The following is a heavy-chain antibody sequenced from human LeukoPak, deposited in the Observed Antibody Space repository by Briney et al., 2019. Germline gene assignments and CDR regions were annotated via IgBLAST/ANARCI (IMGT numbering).Heavy chain of an antibody. V-gene: IGHV1-2*02. D-gene: IGHD2-8*02. CDR1: GYTFTSYY. J-gene: IGHJ5*01. CDR3: ARDPRDTGGSYDS. Sequence: ASVKVSCEASGYTFTSYYIHWVRQAPGQGPDWMGYINPRNGATNYSQKFQGRLTMTRDTSISTAYMEVSSLKSDDTAVYYCARDPRDTGGSYDSWGQGTLLTVSS. CDR2: INPRNGAT.